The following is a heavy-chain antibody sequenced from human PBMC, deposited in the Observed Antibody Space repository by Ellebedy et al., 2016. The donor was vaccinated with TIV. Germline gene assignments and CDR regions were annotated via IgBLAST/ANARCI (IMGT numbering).Heavy chain of an antibody. D-gene: IGHD2-21*02. Sequence: GESLKISCAASGFTFSSYWMSWVRQAPGKGLEWVAVIWYDGSNKNYADSVKGRFTISRDNSKNTLYLQMNSLRAEDTAVYYCARDQLRCGGDCYSVPRYYFDYWGQGTLVTVSS. V-gene: IGHV3-33*08. J-gene: IGHJ4*02. CDR2: IWYDGSNK. CDR1: GFTFSSYW. CDR3: ARDQLRCGGDCYSVPRYYFDY.